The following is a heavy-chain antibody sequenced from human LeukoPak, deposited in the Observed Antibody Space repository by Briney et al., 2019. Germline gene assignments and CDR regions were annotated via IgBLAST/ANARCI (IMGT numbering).Heavy chain of an antibody. J-gene: IGHJ4*02. CDR3: ARAPYSDSWYYFDY. Sequence: SKTLSLTCAVYGGSFSGYYWSWIRQPPGKGLEWIGEINHSGSTNYNPSLKSRVTISVDTSKNQFSLKLSSVTAADTAVYCCARAPYSDSWYYFDYWGQGTLVTVSS. CDR2: INHSGST. V-gene: IGHV4-34*01. D-gene: IGHD2-8*01. CDR1: GGSFSGYY.